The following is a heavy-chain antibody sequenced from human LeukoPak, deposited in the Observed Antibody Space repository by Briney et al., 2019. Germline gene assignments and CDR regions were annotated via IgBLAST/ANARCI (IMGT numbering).Heavy chain of an antibody. CDR1: GGSISSDY. D-gene: IGHD3-16*01. V-gene: IGHV4-59*01. CDR3: ARYDPPRSSPDL. CDR2: IYYSGST. J-gene: IGHJ2*01. Sequence: PSETLSLTCTVSGGSISSDYWSWIRQPPGKGLEWIGYIYYSGSTNYNPSLKSRVTISVDTSKDQFSLKLSSVTAAATAVYYCARYDPPRSSPDLWGRGTLATVSS.